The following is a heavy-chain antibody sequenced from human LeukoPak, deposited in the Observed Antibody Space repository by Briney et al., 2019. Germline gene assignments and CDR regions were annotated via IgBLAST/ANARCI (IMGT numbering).Heavy chain of an antibody. CDR2: INHSGST. CDR3: AREPNWGFDAFDI. D-gene: IGHD7-27*01. CDR1: GGSFSGYY. J-gene: IGHJ3*02. V-gene: IGHV4-34*01. Sequence: SETLSLTCAVYGGSFSGYYWSWIRQSPGKGLEWIGEINHSGSTNCNPSLKSRVTISVDTSKNQFSLKLSSVTAADTAVYYCAREPNWGFDAFDIWGQGTMVTVSS.